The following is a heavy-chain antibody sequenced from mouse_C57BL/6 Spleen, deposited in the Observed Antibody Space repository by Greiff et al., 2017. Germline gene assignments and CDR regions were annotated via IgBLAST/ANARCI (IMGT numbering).Heavy chain of an antibody. CDR3: TNYYGSSYYYAMDY. J-gene: IGHJ4*01. Sequence: VKLQESGAELVRPGASVTLSCKASGYTFTDYEMHWVKQTPVHGLEWIGAIDPETGGTAYNQKFKGKAILTADKSSSTAYMELRSLTSEDSAVYYCTNYYGSSYYYAMDYWGQGTSVTVSS. CDR1: GYTFTDYE. D-gene: IGHD1-1*01. CDR2: IDPETGGT. V-gene: IGHV1-15*01.